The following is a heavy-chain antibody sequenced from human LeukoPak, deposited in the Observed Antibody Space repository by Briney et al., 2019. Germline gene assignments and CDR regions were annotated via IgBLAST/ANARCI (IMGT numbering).Heavy chain of an antibody. D-gene: IGHD6-19*01. V-gene: IGHV1-46*01. CDR3: AKYRSGWGFDP. J-gene: IGHJ5*02. CDR1: GYTFTSYY. CDR2: INPSGGST. Sequence: ASVKVSCKASGYTFTSYYVHWVRQAPGQGLEWMGIINPSGGSTSYTQKFQGRVTMTGDTSTSTAYMELSSLRSEDTAVYYCAKYRSGWGFDPWGQGTLVTVSS.